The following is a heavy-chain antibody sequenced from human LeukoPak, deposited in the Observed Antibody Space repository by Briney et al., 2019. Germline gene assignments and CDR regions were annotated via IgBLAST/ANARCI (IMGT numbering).Heavy chain of an antibody. CDR3: ARRRYSSSWYDSDY. CDR2: INHSGST. CDR1: GGSFSGYY. D-gene: IGHD6-13*01. J-gene: IGHJ4*02. Sequence: SETLSLTCAVYGGSFSGYYWSWIRQPPGKGLEWIGEINHSGSTNYNPSLKSRVTISVDTSKNQFSLKLSSVTAADTAVYYCARRRYSSSWYDSDYWGQGTLVTVSS. V-gene: IGHV4-34*01.